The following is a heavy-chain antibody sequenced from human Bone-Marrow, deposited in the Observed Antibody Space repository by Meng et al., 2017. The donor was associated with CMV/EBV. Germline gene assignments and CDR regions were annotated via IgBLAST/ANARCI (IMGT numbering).Heavy chain of an antibody. D-gene: IGHD5/OR15-5a*01. CDR1: AYTLAKYY. J-gene: IGHJ4*02. V-gene: IGHV1-46*01. Sequence: SAYTLAKYYMHGVPQAPGQGLEGMVIMNPSGGGTPYAQNFQGRVTMSSDKSPSTFHMPVRGLTSEDKAVYYCARAEAGHNIILVSVDYWGQRSLVTVSS. CDR2: MNPSGGGT. CDR3: ARAEAGHNIILVSVDY.